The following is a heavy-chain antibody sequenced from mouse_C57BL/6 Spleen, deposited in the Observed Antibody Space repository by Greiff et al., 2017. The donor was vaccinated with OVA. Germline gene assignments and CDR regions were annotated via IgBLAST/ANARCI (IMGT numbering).Heavy chain of an antibody. D-gene: IGHD1-2*01. J-gene: IGHJ4*01. CDR3: ARASLLRLDY. CDR1: GFTFTDYY. Sequence: EVNLVESGGGLVQPGGSLSLSCAASGFTFTDYYMSWVRQPPGKALEWLGFIRHKANGYTTEYSASVKGRFTISRDNSQSILYLQMNALRAEDRSTYYCARASLLRLDYWCQGTSVTVSS. CDR2: IRHKANGYTT. V-gene: IGHV7-3*01.